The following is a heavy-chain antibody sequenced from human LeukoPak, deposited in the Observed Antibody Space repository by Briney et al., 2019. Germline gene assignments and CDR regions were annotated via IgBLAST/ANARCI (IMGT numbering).Heavy chain of an antibody. CDR2: FSYSGST. J-gene: IGHJ4*02. Sequence: SSETLSLTCTVSGGSISSYYWSWIRQPPGKGLESIGYFSYSGSTNYTPSLKSRVTISIDTSKNQFSLKLSSVTAADTAMYYCARGPMDSGYTYLDYWGQGTLVSVAS. V-gene: IGHV4-59*01. CDR1: GGSISSYY. D-gene: IGHD5-12*01. CDR3: ARGPMDSGYTYLDY.